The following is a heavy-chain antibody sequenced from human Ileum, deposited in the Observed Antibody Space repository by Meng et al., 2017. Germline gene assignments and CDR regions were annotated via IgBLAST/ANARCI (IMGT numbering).Heavy chain of an antibody. D-gene: IGHD3-16*01. J-gene: IGHJ4*02. CDR1: GFTFSDRW. CDR2: IQSKGDGGTT. Sequence: GESLKISCAASGFTFSDRWMTWVRQAPGKGLEWVGHIQSKGDGGTTDYAAPVKGRFTISRDDSKSTLYLQMNSLKSEDTAVYYCTTFYADYWGQGTLVTVSS. V-gene: IGHV3-15*01. CDR3: TTFYADY.